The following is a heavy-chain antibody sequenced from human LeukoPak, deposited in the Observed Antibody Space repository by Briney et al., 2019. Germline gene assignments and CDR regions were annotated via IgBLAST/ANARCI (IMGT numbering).Heavy chain of an antibody. CDR2: IYPGDSDT. Sequence: GESLKISCKGSGYSFTGYWIGWVRQMPGKGLEWMGIIYPGDSDTIYSPSFQGHVTISADKSSSTAYLEWSSLKALDTAMYYCARDRDGYNLDFWGQGTMVTVSS. D-gene: IGHD5-24*01. CDR1: GYSFTGYW. CDR3: ARDRDGYNLDF. V-gene: IGHV5-51*01. J-gene: IGHJ3*01.